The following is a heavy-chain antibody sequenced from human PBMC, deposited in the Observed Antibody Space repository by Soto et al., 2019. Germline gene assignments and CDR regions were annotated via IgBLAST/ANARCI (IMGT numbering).Heavy chain of an antibody. D-gene: IGHD3-22*01. J-gene: IGHJ4*02. CDR3: AKASNYYDSSGSKEDDFDY. Sequence: PGGSLRLSCAASGFTISSYAMSWVRQAPGKGLEWVSAISGSGGSTYYADSVKGRFTISRDNSKNTLYLQMNSLRAEDTAVYYCAKASNYYDSSGSKEDDFDYWGQVTLVTVSS. CDR1: GFTISSYA. V-gene: IGHV3-23*01. CDR2: ISGSGGST.